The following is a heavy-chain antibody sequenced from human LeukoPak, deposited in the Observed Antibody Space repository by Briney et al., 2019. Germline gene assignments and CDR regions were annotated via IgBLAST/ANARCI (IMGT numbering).Heavy chain of an antibody. V-gene: IGHV4-30-2*01. CDR2: IYHSGST. J-gene: IGHJ4*02. D-gene: IGHD6-19*01. CDR1: GGSISSGSYY. Sequence: SQTLSLTCTVSGGSISSGSYYWSWIRQPPGKGLEWIGYIYHSGSTYYNPSLKSRITISVDRSKNQFSLKLSSVTAADTAVYYCARESSGWGGGHFDYWGQGTLVTVAS. CDR3: ARESSGWGGGHFDY.